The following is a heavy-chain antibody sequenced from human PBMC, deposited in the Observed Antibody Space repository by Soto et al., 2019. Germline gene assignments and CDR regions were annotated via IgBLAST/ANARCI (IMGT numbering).Heavy chain of an antibody. J-gene: IGHJ6*02. CDR2: INPGGGST. CDR3: ARVLPSTTIYGMDV. Sequence: ASVKVSCKASGYTFTSYHLHWLRQSPGQGLEWMGMINPGGGSTSYAQKFQGRVTMTWDTSTSTVYMDVRSLRSEDTALYFCARVLPSTTIYGMDVWGQGTAVTVSS. V-gene: IGHV1-46*01. CDR1: GYTFTSYH. D-gene: IGHD3-10*01.